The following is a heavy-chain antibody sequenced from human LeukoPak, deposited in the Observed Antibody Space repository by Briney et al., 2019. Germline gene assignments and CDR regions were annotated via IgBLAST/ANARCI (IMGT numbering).Heavy chain of an antibody. CDR1: GASPSSYY. CDR2: ISDTGKT. J-gene: IGHJ5*02. D-gene: IGHD1-26*01. Sequence: SETPSLPCRVSGASPSSYYWDWLRQSPRKGLEWIGYISDTGKTDSNPSLKSRVTISLGTSKTQFSLRLRSVTAADSAVYYCATGYYEPFATWGPGILVTVSS. V-gene: IGHV4-59*01. CDR3: ATGYYEPFAT.